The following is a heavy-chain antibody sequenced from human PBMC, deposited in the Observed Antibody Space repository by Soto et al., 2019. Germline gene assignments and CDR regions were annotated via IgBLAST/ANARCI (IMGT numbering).Heavy chain of an antibody. CDR1: GVTFNKSG. CDR3: TTDVDCTNGVCPNYFHYYMDV. J-gene: IGHJ6*03. V-gene: IGHV3-15*01. D-gene: IGHD2-8*01. Sequence: GSTKLASAASGVTFNKSGRGGVRQAPGKGLEWVGRIKSKEDGGTTDYGAPVKGRFIISRDDSKNTLFLQMNSLKTEDTAVYFCTTDVDCTNGVCPNYFHYYMDVWGKGTTVIVS. CDR2: IKSKEDGGTT.